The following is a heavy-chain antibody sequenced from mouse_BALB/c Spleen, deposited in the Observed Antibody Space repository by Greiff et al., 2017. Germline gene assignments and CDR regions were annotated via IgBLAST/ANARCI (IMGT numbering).Heavy chain of an antibody. CDR3: ARDGTLDY. Sequence: VHVKQSGAELVRPGALVKLSCKASGFNIKDYYMHWVKQRPEQGLEWIGWIDPENGNTIYDPKFQGKASITADTSSNTAYLQLSSLTSEDTAVYYCARDGTLDYWGQGTTLTVSS. CDR2: IDPENGNT. D-gene: IGHD4-1*01. CDR1: GFNIKDYY. J-gene: IGHJ2*01. V-gene: IGHV14-1*02.